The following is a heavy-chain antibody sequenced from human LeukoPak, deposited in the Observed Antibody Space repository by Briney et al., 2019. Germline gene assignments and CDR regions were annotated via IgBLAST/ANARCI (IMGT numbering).Heavy chain of an antibody. CDR1: GFTFSSYS. D-gene: IGHD3-10*01. CDR3: ARAVRGVIERAFDI. J-gene: IGHJ3*02. V-gene: IGHV3-21*01. CDR2: ISSSSSYI. Sequence: GGSLRLSCAASGFTFSSYSMNWVRQAPGKGLEWVSSISSSSSYIYYADSVKGRFTISRDNAKNSLYLQMNSLRAEDTAVYYCARAVRGVIERAFDIWGQGTMVTVSS.